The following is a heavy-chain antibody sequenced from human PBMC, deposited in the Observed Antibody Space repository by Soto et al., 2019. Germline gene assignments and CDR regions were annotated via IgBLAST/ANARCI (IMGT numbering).Heavy chain of an antibody. Sequence: SETLSLTCTVSGGSISSSSYYWGWIRQPPGKGLEWIGSIYYSGSTYYNPSLKSRVTISVDTSKNQFSLKLSSVTAADTAVYYCARRTYYDFWSGYSIDYWGQGTLVTVSS. CDR2: IYYSGST. CDR3: ARRTYYDFWSGYSIDY. V-gene: IGHV4-39*01. CDR1: GGSISSSSYY. J-gene: IGHJ4*02. D-gene: IGHD3-3*01.